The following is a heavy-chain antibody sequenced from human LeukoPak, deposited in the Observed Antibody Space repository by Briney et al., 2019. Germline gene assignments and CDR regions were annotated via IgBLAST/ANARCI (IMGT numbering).Heavy chain of an antibody. CDR3: AKVLPNPKTYGSGFDI. CDR2: ISGSGGST. D-gene: IGHD3-10*01. V-gene: IGHV3-23*01. Sequence: PGGSLRLSCAASGFTFSSYAMSWVRQDPGKGLEWVSAISGSGGSTYYADSVKGRFTISRDNSKNTLYLQMNSLRAEDTAVYYCAKVLPNPKTYGSGFDIWGQGTMVTVSS. CDR1: GFTFSSYA. J-gene: IGHJ3*02.